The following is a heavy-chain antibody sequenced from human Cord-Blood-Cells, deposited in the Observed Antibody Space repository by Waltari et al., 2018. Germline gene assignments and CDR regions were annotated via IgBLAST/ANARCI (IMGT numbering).Heavy chain of an antibody. Sequence: YMSWVRQAPGKGLEWVSVIYSGGSTYYADSVKGRFTISRDNSKNTLYLQMNSLRAEDTAVYYCARVESGGDYDYWGQGTLVTVSS. D-gene: IGHD4-17*01. V-gene: IGHV3-53*01. CDR3: ARVESGGDYDY. CDR2: IYSGGST. J-gene: IGHJ4*02. CDR1: Y.